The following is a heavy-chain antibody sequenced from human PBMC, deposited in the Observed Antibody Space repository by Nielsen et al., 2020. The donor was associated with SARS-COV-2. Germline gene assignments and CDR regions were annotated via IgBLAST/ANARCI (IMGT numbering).Heavy chain of an antibody. Sequence: SETLSLTCTVSGYSISSGYYWGWIRQPPGKGLEWIGSIYYSGSTYYNPSLKSRVTISVDTSKNQFSLKLSSVTAADTAVYYCATPDSSGYYLGYWGQGTLVTVSS. CDR1: GYSISSGYY. D-gene: IGHD3-22*01. CDR2: IYYSGST. V-gene: IGHV4-38-2*02. J-gene: IGHJ4*02. CDR3: ATPDSSGYYLGY.